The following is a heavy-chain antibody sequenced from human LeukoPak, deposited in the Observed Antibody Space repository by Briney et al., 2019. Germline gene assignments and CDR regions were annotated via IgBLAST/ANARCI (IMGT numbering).Heavy chain of an antibody. V-gene: IGHV1-3*01. D-gene: IGHD6-13*01. Sequence: KFQGRVTITRDTSASTAYMELSSLRSEDTAVYYCARVIAAAAYNWFDPWGQGTLVTVSS. J-gene: IGHJ5*02. CDR3: ARVIAAAAYNWFDP.